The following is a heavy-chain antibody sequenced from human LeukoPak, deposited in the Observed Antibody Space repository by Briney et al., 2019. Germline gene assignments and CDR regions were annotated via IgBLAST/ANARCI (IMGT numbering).Heavy chain of an antibody. CDR2: INTNTGNP. CDR3: ARASYSGSNRWFDP. Sequence: ASVKVSCKASGYTFTSYAMNWVRQAPGQGLEWMGWINTNTGNPTYAQGFTGRFVFSLDTSVSTAYLQISSLKAEDMAVYYCARASYSGSNRWFDPWGQGTLVTVSS. D-gene: IGHD1-26*01. CDR1: GYTFTSYA. V-gene: IGHV7-4-1*02. J-gene: IGHJ5*02.